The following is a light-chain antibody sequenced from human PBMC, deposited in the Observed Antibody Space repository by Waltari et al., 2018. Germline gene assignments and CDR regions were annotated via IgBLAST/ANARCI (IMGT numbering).Light chain of an antibody. CDR1: SSDVGAYNS. CDR2: GVT. Sequence: QSALTQPASVSGSPGQSLTISCTGTSSDVGAYNSVSWYQQHPGRAPRLMIYGVTIRPSGVSIRFSGSKSGNTASLTISGLQPEDEAYYYCSSYTTSDTLVFAGGTKLTVL. J-gene: IGLJ2*01. V-gene: IGLV2-14*03. CDR3: SSYTTSDTLV.